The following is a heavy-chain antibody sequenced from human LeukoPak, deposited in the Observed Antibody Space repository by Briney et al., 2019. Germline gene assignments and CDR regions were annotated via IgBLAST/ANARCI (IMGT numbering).Heavy chain of an antibody. J-gene: IGHJ4*02. CDR1: GFTFSSYA. Sequence: GGSLRLSCAASGFTFSSYAMSWVRQAPGKGLEWVSAISGSGGTTFYADSMKGRFTISRDNSKNTLYLRMNSLRAEDTGVYYCAKGGVAGTHYFDYWGQGTLVTVSS. CDR2: ISGSGGTT. V-gene: IGHV3-23*01. CDR3: AKGGVAGTHYFDY. D-gene: IGHD6-19*01.